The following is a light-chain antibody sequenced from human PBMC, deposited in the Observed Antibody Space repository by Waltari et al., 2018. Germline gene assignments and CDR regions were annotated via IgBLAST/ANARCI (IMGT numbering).Light chain of an antibody. V-gene: IGKV3-20*01. Sequence: EVVLTQSPGTLSLSPGERATLPCRASQSVSKYLAWYKQRPGQAPRLLIYAASTRATGIPDRFSGSGSGTDFSLTISRLEPEDFAVYYCQNHERLPATFGQGTKVEIK. CDR2: AAS. CDR1: QSVSKY. CDR3: QNHERLPAT. J-gene: IGKJ1*01.